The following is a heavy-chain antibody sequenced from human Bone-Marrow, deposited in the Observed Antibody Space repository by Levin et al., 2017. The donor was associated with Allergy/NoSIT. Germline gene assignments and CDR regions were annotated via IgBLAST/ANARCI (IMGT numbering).Heavy chain of an antibody. CDR1: GFTLEKYG. CDR2: ISYDGNYK. D-gene: IGHD2-15*01. Sequence: QAGGSLRLSCAVAGFTLEKYGFYWVRQAPGKGLDWVSIISYDGNYKNYADSVKGRFTVSRDTSKNTIFLQMDSLRVEDTAVYYCARDATDPGYCSGGSCYGSAFDAWGQGTMVTVSS. V-gene: IGHV3-30-3*01. CDR3: ARDATDPGYCSGGSCYGSAFDA. J-gene: IGHJ3*01.